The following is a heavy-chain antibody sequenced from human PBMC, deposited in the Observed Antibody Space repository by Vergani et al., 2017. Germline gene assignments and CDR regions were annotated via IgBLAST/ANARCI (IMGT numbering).Heavy chain of an antibody. CDR3: ARHSTVEWLVKLGWIDP. Sequence: QLQLQESGPGLVKPSATLSLTCSVSGASLRSSNYYWGWIRQPPGKGLEWIASIYYSGSTYYNPSLKRRVTISVDTAKNQFSLKLSSVTAADTAIYFCARHSTVEWLVKLGWIDPWGQGILVTVSS. CDR2: IYYSGST. V-gene: IGHV4-39*01. CDR1: GASLRSSNYY. D-gene: IGHD6-19*01. J-gene: IGHJ5*02.